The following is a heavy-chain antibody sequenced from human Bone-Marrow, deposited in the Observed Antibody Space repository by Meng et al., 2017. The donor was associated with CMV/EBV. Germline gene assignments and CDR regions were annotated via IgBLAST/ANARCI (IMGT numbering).Heavy chain of an antibody. CDR2: ISGSGGST. V-gene: IGHV3-23*01. CDR1: GFTFSSYA. D-gene: IGHD1-26*01. J-gene: IGHJ4*02. Sequence: GESLKISCAASGFTFSSYAMSWVRQATGKGLEWVSAISGSGGSTYYADSVKGRFTISRDNSKNTLYLQMNSLRAEDTAVYYCAPRVVGANWGQGTLVTVSS. CDR3: APRVVGAN.